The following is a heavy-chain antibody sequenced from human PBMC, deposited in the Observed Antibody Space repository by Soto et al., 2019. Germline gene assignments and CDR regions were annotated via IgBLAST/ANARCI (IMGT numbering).Heavy chain of an antibody. V-gene: IGHV3-43*01. CDR1: GFTFDDYT. Sequence: WGSLRLSCAASGFTFDDYTMHWVRQAPGKGLEWVSLISWDGGSTYYADSVKGRFTISRDNSKNSLYLQMNSLRTEDTALYYCAKDGGNEDLLGWGQGTLVTVSS. D-gene: IGHD3-16*01. CDR3: AKDGGNEDLLG. J-gene: IGHJ1*01. CDR2: ISWDGGST.